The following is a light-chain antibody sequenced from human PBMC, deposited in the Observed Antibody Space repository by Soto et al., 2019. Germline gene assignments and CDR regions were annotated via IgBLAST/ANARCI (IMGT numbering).Light chain of an antibody. Sequence: QSVLTQSSSASASLGSSVKLTCTLSSGHSSYIIAWHQQQPGKAPRYLMKLEGSGSYNKGSGVPDRFSGSSSGADRYLTISNLQFEDGAHYYCETWDSNTNWVFGGGTKLTVL. CDR2: LEGSGSY. CDR3: ETWDSNTNWV. J-gene: IGLJ3*02. CDR1: SGHSSYI. V-gene: IGLV4-60*02.